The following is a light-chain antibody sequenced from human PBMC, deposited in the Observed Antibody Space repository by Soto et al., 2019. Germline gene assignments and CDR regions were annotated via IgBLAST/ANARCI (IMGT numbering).Light chain of an antibody. J-gene: IGLJ1*01. CDR3: QVWDSSSDHYV. CDR1: NIGSKS. V-gene: IGLV3-21*04. Sequence: SYELTQPPSVSVDPGKTARITCGGNNIGSKSEHWYQQKPCQAPLLVIYYDSGRPSGIPERFSGSNSGNTATLTISRVEAGDEADYYCQVWDSSSDHYVFGTGTKVTVL. CDR2: YDS.